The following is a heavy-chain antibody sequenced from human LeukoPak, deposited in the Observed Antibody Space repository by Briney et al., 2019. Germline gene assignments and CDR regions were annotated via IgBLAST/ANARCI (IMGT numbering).Heavy chain of an antibody. CDR2: ISSSSSTI. J-gene: IGHJ3*02. CDR3: ARSSGSYYTGPAFDI. V-gene: IGHV3-48*03. Sequence: PGGSLRLSCAASGFTFSSYEMNWVRQAPGRGLEWVSYISSSSSTIDYADSVKGRFTISRDNAKNSLYLQMNSLRDEDTAIYYCARSSGSYYTGPAFDIWGQGTMVTVSS. CDR1: GFTFSSYE. D-gene: IGHD1-26*01.